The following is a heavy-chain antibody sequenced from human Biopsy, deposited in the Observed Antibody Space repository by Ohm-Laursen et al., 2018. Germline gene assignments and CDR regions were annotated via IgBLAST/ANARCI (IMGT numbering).Heavy chain of an antibody. CDR2: LNPVSGNS. V-gene: IGHV1-8*01. J-gene: IGHJ5*02. CDR3: GRAVRNQLLTDP. Sequence: ASVTVSCKASGYTFTSYDITWVRQASGHGPEWIGWLNPVSGNSNFGQKFRGRVTVTSDTSISTAYMELSGLTSDDTATYYCGRAVRNQLLTDPWGQGTLVTVTS. CDR1: GYTFTSYD. D-gene: IGHD1-7*01.